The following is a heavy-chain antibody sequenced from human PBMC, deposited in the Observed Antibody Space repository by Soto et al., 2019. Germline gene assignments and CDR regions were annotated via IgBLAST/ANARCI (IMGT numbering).Heavy chain of an antibody. CDR3: ARYNWNVPFDY. J-gene: IGHJ4*02. V-gene: IGHV3-7*01. D-gene: IGHD1-20*01. Sequence: GGSLRLSCAASGFTFSSYWMSWVRQAPGKGLEWVANIKQDGSEKYYVDSVRGRFTISRDNAKNSLYLQMNSLRAEDTAVYYCARYNWNVPFDYWGQGTLVTVSS. CDR1: GFTFSSYW. CDR2: IKQDGSEK.